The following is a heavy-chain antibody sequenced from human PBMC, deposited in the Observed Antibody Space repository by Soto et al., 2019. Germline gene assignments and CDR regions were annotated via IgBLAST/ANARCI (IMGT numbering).Heavy chain of an antibody. D-gene: IGHD5-18*01. CDR1: GFTFSSYA. V-gene: IGHV3-23*01. CDR2: IGESGTPT. J-gene: IGHJ6*02. CDR3: ARYIPGVRYYGMDV. Sequence: ESGGGLVQPGGSLRLSCAASGFTFSSYAMKWVRQAPGTGLEWVSRIGESGTPTYYADSVKGRFTISRDNSGNTLFLEMYSLRAEDTAVYYCARYIPGVRYYGMDVWGQGTTVTVSS.